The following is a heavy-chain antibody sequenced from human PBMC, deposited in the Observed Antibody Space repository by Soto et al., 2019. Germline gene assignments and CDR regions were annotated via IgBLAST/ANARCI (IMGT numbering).Heavy chain of an antibody. CDR2: INVGNGNT. CDR1: GYTYISYS. Sequence: VASVKVSCKASGYTYISYSMHWVRQAPGQRLEWMGWINVGNGNTKYSQKFQGRVTITRDTSASTAYMELSSLRPEDTAVYYCARDPIVDLWVRVFADYWGQGTQVTVSS. V-gene: IGHV1-3*01. J-gene: IGHJ4*02. CDR3: ARDPIVDLWVRVFADY. D-gene: IGHD3-10*01.